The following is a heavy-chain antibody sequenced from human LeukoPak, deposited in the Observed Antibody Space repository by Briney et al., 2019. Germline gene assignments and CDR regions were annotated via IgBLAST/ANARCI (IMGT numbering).Heavy chain of an antibody. V-gene: IGHV3-21*01. J-gene: IGHJ6*03. CDR1: GFTFSSYE. D-gene: IGHD2-2*01. CDR3: ASAPGHCSSTSCYDYYYMDV. Sequence: GGSLRLSCAASGFTFSSYEMNWVRQAPGKGLEWVSSISSSSSYIYYADSVKGRFTISRDNAKNSLYLQMNSLRAEDTAVYYCASAPGHCSSTSCYDYYYMDVWGKGTTVTVSS. CDR2: ISSSSSYI.